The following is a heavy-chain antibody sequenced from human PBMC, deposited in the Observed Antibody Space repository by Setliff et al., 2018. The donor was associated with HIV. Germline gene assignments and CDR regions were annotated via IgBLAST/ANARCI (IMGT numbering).Heavy chain of an antibody. CDR3: VRGPQFRPH. CDR1: GFTFSSYR. V-gene: IGHV3-48*01. Sequence: PGESLRLSCAASGFTFSSYRMNWVRQAPGKGLEWVSYISSSSSSIYHADSVKGRFTISRDNAKNTLYLQMNRLRAEDTALYYCVRGPQFRPHWGQGTLVTVSS. J-gene: IGHJ4*02. CDR2: ISSSSSSI.